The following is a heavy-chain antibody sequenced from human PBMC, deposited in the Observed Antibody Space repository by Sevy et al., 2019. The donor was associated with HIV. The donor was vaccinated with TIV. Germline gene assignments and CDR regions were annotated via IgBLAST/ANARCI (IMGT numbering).Heavy chain of an antibody. CDR3: AKTEYTSGWFY. J-gene: IGHJ4*02. CDR1: GFSFYTYA. Sequence: GGSLRLSCPTSGFSFYTYAMTWVRQAPGKGQEWVASITDNGAKTLYADSVKGRFTISRDNSQSTLFLHMNSLRGDDTAVYFCAKTEYTSGWFYWGQGTLVTVSS. V-gene: IGHV3-23*01. CDR2: ITDNGAKT. D-gene: IGHD6-19*01.